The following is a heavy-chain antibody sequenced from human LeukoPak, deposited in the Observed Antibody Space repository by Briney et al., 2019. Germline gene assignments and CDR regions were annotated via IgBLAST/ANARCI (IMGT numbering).Heavy chain of an antibody. CDR3: AREGRYSGPFDP. CDR1: GFIFSDYR. CDR2: ISSDGSIM. V-gene: IGHV3-48*01. J-gene: IGHJ5*02. Sequence: GGSLRLSCAASGFIFSDYRINRVRQAPGKGPEWVSYISSDGSIMYYADSVKGRFTISRDNAQSSLFLQMNSLRAEDTAVYYFAREGRYSGPFDPWGQGTMVTVPP. D-gene: IGHD5-12*01.